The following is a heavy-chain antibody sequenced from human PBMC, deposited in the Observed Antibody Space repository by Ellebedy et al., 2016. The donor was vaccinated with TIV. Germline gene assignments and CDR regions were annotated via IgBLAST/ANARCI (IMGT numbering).Heavy chain of an antibody. V-gene: IGHV4-4*07. CDR1: GVSINNYY. CDR2: VHSNGHT. J-gene: IGHJ5*02. CDR3: AKDVGPRPPEDASRWFKA. Sequence: SETLSLXXTVSGVSINNYYWSWIRQPAAKGLEWIGRVHSNGHTDYNPSFERRVTLSIDTSRKQFSLKVTSMTAADTAVYYCAKDVGPRPPEDASRWFKAWGQGTLVTVSS. D-gene: IGHD1-26*01.